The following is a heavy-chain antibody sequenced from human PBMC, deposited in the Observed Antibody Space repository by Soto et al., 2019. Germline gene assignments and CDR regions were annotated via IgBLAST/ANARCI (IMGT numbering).Heavy chain of an antibody. D-gene: IGHD4-17*01. CDR1: GGSISSYY. Sequence: ETLSLTCTVSGGSISSYYWSWIRQPPGKGLEWIGYIYYSGSTNYNPSLKSRVTISVDTSKNQFSLKLSSVTAADTAVYYCARDYGDYEYNWFDPWGQGTLVTVSS. V-gene: IGHV4-59*01. J-gene: IGHJ5*02. CDR3: ARDYGDYEYNWFDP. CDR2: IYYSGST.